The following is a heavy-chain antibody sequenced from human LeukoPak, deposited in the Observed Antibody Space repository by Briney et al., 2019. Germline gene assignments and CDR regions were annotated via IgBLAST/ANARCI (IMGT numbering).Heavy chain of an antibody. Sequence: ASVKVSCKASGYTFTGYYMHWVRQAPGQGLEWMGWINPNSGGTNYAQKFQGRVTMTRDTSISTAYMELSRLRSDDTAVYYCASEAVYSSGWTFDYWGQGTLVTVSS. D-gene: IGHD6-19*01. CDR1: GYTFTGYY. CDR2: INPNSGGT. J-gene: IGHJ4*02. V-gene: IGHV1-2*02. CDR3: ASEAVYSSGWTFDY.